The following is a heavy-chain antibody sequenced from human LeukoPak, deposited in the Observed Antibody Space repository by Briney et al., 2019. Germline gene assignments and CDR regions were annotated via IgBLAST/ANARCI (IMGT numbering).Heavy chain of an antibody. CDR2: IIPIFGTA. D-gene: IGHD3-3*01. V-gene: IGHV1-69*05. Sequence: SVKVSCKASGGTFSSYAISWVRQAPGQGLEWMGGIIPIFGTANYAQKFQGRVTITTDESTSTAYMELSSLRSEDTAVYYCVSRSNTIFGVAATFYYFDYWGQGTLVTVSS. CDR3: VSRSNTIFGVAATFYYFDY. J-gene: IGHJ4*02. CDR1: GGTFSSYA.